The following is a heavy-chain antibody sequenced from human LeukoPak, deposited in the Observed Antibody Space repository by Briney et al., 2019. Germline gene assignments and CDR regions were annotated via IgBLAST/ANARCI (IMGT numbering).Heavy chain of an antibody. CDR3: ARDGGPMIVVVITGDFDY. V-gene: IGHV1-2*02. D-gene: IGHD3-22*01. J-gene: IGHJ4*02. CDR1: GYTFTDYY. CDR2: INPNSGGT. Sequence: GASVKVSCKASGYTFTDYYMHWVRQAPGQGLEWMGWINPNSGGTNYAQKFQGRVTMTRDTSISTAYMELSRLRSDDTAVYYCARDGGPMIVVVITGDFDYWGQGTLVTVSS.